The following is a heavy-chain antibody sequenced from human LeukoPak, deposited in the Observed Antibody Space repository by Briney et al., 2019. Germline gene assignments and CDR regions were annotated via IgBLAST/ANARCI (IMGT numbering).Heavy chain of an antibody. CDR3: ARLADIVATIGGGPDY. CDR2: IYPGDSDT. Sequence: GESLKISCKGSGYSFTSYWIGWVRQMPGKGLEWMGIIYPGDSDTRYSPSFQGQVTISADKSISTAYLQWSSLKASDTAMYYCARLADIVATIGGGPDYWGQGALVTVSS. CDR1: GYSFTSYW. V-gene: IGHV5-51*01. D-gene: IGHD5-12*01. J-gene: IGHJ4*02.